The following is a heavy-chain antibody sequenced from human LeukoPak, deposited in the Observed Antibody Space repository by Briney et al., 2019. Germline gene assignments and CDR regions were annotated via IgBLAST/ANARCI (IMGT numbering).Heavy chain of an antibody. J-gene: IGHJ5*02. Sequence: SETLSLTCTVSGGSISSYYWNWIRQPAGKGLEWIGRIHTSGSTNYNPSLKSRVTMSVDTSKNQFSLKLSSVTAADTAVYYCARGGGSYAINWFDPWGQGTLVTVSS. CDR1: GGSISSYY. CDR3: ARGGGSYAINWFDP. V-gene: IGHV4-4*07. CDR2: IHTSGST. D-gene: IGHD1-26*01.